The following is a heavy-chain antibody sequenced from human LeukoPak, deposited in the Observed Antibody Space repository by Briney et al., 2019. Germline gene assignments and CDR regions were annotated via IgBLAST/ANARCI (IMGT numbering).Heavy chain of an antibody. Sequence: EGSLRLSCAASGFTFSSYAMSWVRQAPGKGLEWVSAISGSGGSTYYADSVKGRFTISRDNSKNTLYLQMNSLRAEDTAVYYCAKEEYSSSWYGASDYWGQGTLVTVSS. CDR3: AKEEYSSSWYGASDY. V-gene: IGHV3-23*01. J-gene: IGHJ4*02. CDR1: GFTFSSYA. CDR2: ISGSGGST. D-gene: IGHD6-13*01.